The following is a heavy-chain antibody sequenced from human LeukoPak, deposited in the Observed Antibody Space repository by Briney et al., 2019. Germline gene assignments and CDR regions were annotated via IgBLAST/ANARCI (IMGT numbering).Heavy chain of an antibody. CDR3: ARVSAAAGTGGLDP. J-gene: IGHJ5*02. Sequence: GGSLRLSCAASGFTFSSYWMSWVRQAPGKGLEWVANIKQDGSEKYYVDSVKGRFTISRDNAKNSLYLQMNSLRAEDTAVYYCARVSAAAGTGGLDPWGQGTLVTVSS. D-gene: IGHD6-13*01. V-gene: IGHV3-7*01. CDR1: GFTFSSYW. CDR2: IKQDGSEK.